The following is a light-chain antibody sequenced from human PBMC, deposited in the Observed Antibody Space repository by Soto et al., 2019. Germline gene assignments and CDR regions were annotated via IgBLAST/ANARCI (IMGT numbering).Light chain of an antibody. J-gene: IGKJ5*01. CDR1: QSISTY. CDR2: DAS. CDR3: QQRNNWPPIT. Sequence: EIVLTQSPATLSLSPGERATLSCRASQSISTYLAWYQQKPGQAPRLLIYDASNRATGIPPRFSGSGSGTDFTLTISSLEPEDFAVYYCQQRNNWPPITFGQGTRLEIK. V-gene: IGKV3-11*01.